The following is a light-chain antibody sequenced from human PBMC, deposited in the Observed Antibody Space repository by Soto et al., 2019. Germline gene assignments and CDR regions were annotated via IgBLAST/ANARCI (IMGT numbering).Light chain of an antibody. Sequence: EIVLTQSPATLSLSPGDRATLSCVASQSVSSYLAWYQQKPGQAPRLLIYDISNRATGIPARFSGSGSGTDFTLTISSLEPEDFAVYFCQHRNTWPPIFTFCPGSRVDFK. J-gene: IGKJ3*01. CDR1: QSVSSY. CDR3: QHRNTWPPIFT. CDR2: DIS. V-gene: IGKV3-11*01.